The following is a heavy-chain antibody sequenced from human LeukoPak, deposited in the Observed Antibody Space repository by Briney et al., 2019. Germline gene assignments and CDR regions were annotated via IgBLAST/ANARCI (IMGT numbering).Heavy chain of an antibody. J-gene: IGHJ4*02. CDR1: GGSFSGYY. D-gene: IGHD3-22*01. CDR2: IHHSGST. CDR3: ARTLYDLYYYDSSGYTIFDY. V-gene: IGHV4-34*01. Sequence: SETLSLTCAVYGGSFSGYYWSWIRQPPGKGLECIGEIHHSGSTNYNPSLKSRVTLSVDTSKNQFSLKLSSVTAADTAVYYCARTLYDLYYYDSSGYTIFDYWGQGTLVTVSS.